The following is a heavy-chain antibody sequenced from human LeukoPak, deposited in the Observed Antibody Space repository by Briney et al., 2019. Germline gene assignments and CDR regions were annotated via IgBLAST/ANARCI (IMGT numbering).Heavy chain of an antibody. CDR2: INHSGST. Sequence: PSETLSLTCAGYGGSFSGYYWSWIRQPPGKGLEWIGEINHSGSTNYNPSLKSRVTISVDTSKNQFSLKLSSVTAADTAVYYCARGYAFDIWGQGTMVTVSS. CDR3: ARGYAFDI. J-gene: IGHJ3*02. CDR1: GGSFSGYY. V-gene: IGHV4-34*01.